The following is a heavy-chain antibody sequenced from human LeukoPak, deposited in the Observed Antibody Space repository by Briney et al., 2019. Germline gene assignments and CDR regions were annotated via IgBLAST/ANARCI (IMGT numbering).Heavy chain of an antibody. D-gene: IGHD3-22*01. CDR3: AKMLVNYYDSSGGAFDI. J-gene: IGHJ3*02. Sequence: PGGSLRLSCAASGFTFSSYAMSWVRQAPGKGLEWVSSISGSGVSTYYADSVKGRFTISRDNSKNTLYLQMNSLRAEDTAVYYCAKMLVNYYDSSGGAFDIWGQGTMVTVSS. V-gene: IGHV3-23*01. CDR2: ISGSGVST. CDR1: GFTFSSYA.